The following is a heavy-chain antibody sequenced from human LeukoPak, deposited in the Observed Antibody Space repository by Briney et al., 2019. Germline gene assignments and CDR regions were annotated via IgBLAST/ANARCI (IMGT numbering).Heavy chain of an antibody. J-gene: IGHJ5*02. CDR1: GGSISSYY. V-gene: IGHV4-59*01. Sequence: SETLSLTCTVSGGSISSYYWSWIRQLPGKGLEWIGYIYYSGSTNYNPSLKSRVTISVDTSKNQFSLKLSSVTAADTAVYYCARQTALNWFDPWGQGTLVTVSS. CDR3: ARQTALNWFDP. CDR2: IYYSGST.